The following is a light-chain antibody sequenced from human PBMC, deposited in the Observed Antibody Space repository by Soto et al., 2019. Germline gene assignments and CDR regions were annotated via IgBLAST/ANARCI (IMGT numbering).Light chain of an antibody. CDR1: SSDVGFYNY. J-gene: IGLJ3*02. CDR3: TSYTTSSTWV. V-gene: IGLV2-14*01. Sequence: QSVLTQPASVSGSPGQSITISWSGTSSDVGFYNYVSWFQQYPGKAPKLMIFEVTNRPSGVSDRFSGSKSDNTASLTISGLQTDDEADYFCTSYTTSSTWVFGGGTKLTVL. CDR2: EVT.